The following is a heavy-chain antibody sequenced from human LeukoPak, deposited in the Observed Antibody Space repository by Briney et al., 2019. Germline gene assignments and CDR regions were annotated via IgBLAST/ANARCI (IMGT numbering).Heavy chain of an antibody. J-gene: IGHJ3*02. CDR1: GGSISSYY. Sequence: SETLFLTCTVSGGSISSYYWSWIRQPPGKGLEWIGYIYYSGSTNYNPSLKSRVTISVDTSKNQFSLKLSSVTAADTAVYYCAREGITYYYDSSAQDAFDIWGQGTMDTVSS. D-gene: IGHD3-22*01. CDR3: AREGITYYYDSSAQDAFDI. V-gene: IGHV4-59*01. CDR2: IYYSGST.